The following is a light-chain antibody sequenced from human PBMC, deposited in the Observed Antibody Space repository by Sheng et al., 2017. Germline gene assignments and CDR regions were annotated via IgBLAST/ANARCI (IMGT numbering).Light chain of an antibody. CDR1: QSVSSN. Sequence: EIVMTQSPATLSVSPGERATLSCRASQSVSSNLAWYQQKPGQVPRLLIYGASTRATGIPARFSGSGSGTEFTLTISRLEPEDFAVYYCQQYGASPTFGQGTRLEIK. CDR2: GAS. CDR3: QQYGASPT. J-gene: IGKJ5*01. V-gene: IGKV3-15*01.